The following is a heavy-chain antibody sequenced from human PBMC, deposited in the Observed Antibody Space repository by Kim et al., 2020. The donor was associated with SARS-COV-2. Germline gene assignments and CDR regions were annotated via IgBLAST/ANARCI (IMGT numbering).Heavy chain of an antibody. CDR2: ISSSSSYT. Sequence: GGSLRLSCAASGFTFIDYYMSWIRQAPGKGLEWVSYISSSSSYTNYADSVKGRFTISRDNAKNSLYLQMNSLRAEDTAVYYCARVGYDYVWGSYRDYYYYYGMGVWGQGTTVTVSS. D-gene: IGHD3-16*02. V-gene: IGHV3-11*05. CDR3: ARVGYDYVWGSYRDYYYYYGMGV. CDR1: GFTFIDYY. J-gene: IGHJ6*02.